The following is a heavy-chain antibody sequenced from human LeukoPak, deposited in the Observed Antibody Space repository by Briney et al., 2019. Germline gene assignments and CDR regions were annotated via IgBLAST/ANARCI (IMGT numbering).Heavy chain of an antibody. J-gene: IGHJ3*02. D-gene: IGHD3-3*02. CDR2: INHSGST. CDR3: AAAAILSAAFDI. V-gene: IGHV4-39*07. CDR1: GGSISSSSYY. Sequence: SETLSLTCTVSGGSISSSSYYWGWIRQPPGKGLEWIGEINHSGSTNYNPSLKSRVTISVDTSKNQFSLKLSSVTAADTAVYYCAAAAILSAAFDIWGQGTMVTVSS.